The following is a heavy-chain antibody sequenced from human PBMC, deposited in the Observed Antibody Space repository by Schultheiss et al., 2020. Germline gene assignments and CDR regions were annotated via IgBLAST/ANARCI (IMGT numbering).Heavy chain of an antibody. D-gene: IGHD2-21*02. CDR3: ARDSGAYCGGDCYSSFDY. Sequence: SETLSLTCAVSGYSISSGYYWGWIRQPPGKGLEWIGSIYHSGSTYYNPSLKSRVTISVDTSKNQFSLKLTSVTAADTAVYYCARDSGAYCGGDCYSSFDYWGQGTLVNVSS. CDR1: GYSISSGYY. J-gene: IGHJ4*02. V-gene: IGHV4-38-2*02. CDR2: IYHSGST.